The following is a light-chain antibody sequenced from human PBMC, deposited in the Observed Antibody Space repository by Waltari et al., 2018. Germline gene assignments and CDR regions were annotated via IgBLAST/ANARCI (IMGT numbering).Light chain of an antibody. CDR2: EVT. CDR3: GSYAGNRNVV. CDR1: SSDIGGYNY. J-gene: IGLJ2*01. Sequence: QSALTQPPSASGSPGQSVTISCTGTSSDIGGYNYVSWYQQHPGKAPKLMSFEVTKRPSGVHERFSVSKSGNTASLTVSGLQGGDESDYYCGSYAGNRNVVFGGGTRLTVL. V-gene: IGLV2-8*01.